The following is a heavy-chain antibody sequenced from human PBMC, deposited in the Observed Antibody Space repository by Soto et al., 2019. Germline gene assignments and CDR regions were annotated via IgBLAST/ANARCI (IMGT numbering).Heavy chain of an antibody. Sequence: QIQLVQSGAEVKKPGASVKVSCKASGYIFTSQGISWVRQAPGQGLEWMGWISTYNGNPNYAQKLQGRVTMTTNTSTTTAFLELRSLTSDDTAVYYCARGLTRALDYCGQGTLVIVSS. J-gene: IGHJ4*02. V-gene: IGHV1-18*01. CDR2: ISTYNGNP. CDR1: GYIFTSQG. CDR3: ARGLTRALDY. D-gene: IGHD7-27*01.